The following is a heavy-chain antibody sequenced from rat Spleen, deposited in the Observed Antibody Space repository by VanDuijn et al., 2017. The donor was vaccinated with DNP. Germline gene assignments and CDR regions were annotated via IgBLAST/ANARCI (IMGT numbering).Heavy chain of an antibody. Sequence: EVQLQESGPGLVKPSQSLSLTCSVTGYSITRNYRWNWIRKFPGNKLEWLGYISYSGNTGYTPSLKSRISITRDTSRNQFFLQLNSVTTEDTATYYCARTYVYYGLLLPFDYWGQGVMVTVSS. D-gene: IGHD1-6*01. CDR3: ARTYVYYGLLLPFDY. CDR1: GYSITRNY. V-gene: IGHV3-1*01. J-gene: IGHJ2*01. CDR2: ISYSGNT.